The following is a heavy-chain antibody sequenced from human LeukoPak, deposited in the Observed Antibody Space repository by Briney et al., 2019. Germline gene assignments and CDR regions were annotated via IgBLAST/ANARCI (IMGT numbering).Heavy chain of an antibody. CDR1: GFTFSSYS. J-gene: IGHJ4*02. CDR2: IGSTGSTI. Sequence: GGSLRLSCAASGFTFSSYSMNWVRQAPGKGLEWVSYIGSTGSTIYYADSVKGRFTISRDNAMNSLYLQMNSLRDEVTAVYYCARYCTGGSCYGHWGQGTLVTVSS. D-gene: IGHD2-15*01. V-gene: IGHV3-48*02. CDR3: ARYCTGGSCYGH.